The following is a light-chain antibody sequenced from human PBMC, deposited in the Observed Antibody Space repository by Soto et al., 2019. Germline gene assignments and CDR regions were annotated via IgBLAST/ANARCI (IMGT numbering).Light chain of an antibody. J-gene: IGKJ4*01. Sequence: VFTQSPARLSLSPGERATLSCRAGQSVSDYLAWYQQKPGQPPRLLFFDASNRATGVPDRFSAGGSGTDFTLIISSLEPEDFAVYYYQQRVNWPPTFGGVTKVEI. CDR1: QSVSDY. CDR2: DAS. V-gene: IGKV3-11*01. CDR3: QQRVNWPPT.